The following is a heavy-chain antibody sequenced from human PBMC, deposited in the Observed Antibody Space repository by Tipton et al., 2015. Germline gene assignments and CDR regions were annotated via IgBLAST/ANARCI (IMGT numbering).Heavy chain of an antibody. CDR1: GYSFSTHW. V-gene: IGHV5-51*03. J-gene: IGHJ6*02. D-gene: IGHD3-16*01. Sequence: QLVQSGPEVKQPGESLKISCKGSGYSFSTHWIGWVRQMPGKGLEWMGIIYPGDSDTRYSPSFEGQVTISADKSSSTAFLQWSSLKASDSAIYFCARALNAWGILSYYYYGLDVWGQGTTVTVSS. CDR2: IYPGDSDT. CDR3: ARALNAWGILSYYYYGLDV.